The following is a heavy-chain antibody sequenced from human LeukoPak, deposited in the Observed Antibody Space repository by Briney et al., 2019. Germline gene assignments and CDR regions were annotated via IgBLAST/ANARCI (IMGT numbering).Heavy chain of an antibody. V-gene: IGHV4-38-2*02. CDR2: IYHSGST. CDR1: GYSISSGYY. CDR3: ARPPYSGSYYRPLYFDY. J-gene: IGHJ4*02. D-gene: IGHD1-26*01. Sequence: SETLSLTCTVSGYSISSGYYWGWIRQPPGKGLEWIGSIYHSGSTYYNPSPKSRVTISVDTSKNQFSLKLSSVTAADTAVYYCARPPYSGSYYRPLYFDYWGQGTLVTVSS.